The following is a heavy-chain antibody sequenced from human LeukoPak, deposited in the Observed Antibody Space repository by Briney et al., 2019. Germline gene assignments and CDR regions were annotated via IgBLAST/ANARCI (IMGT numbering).Heavy chain of an antibody. J-gene: IGHJ4*02. CDR3: TRRRGNQQPIDY. CDR1: GFTFSSYA. CDR2: IGGSGGST. D-gene: IGHD2-2*01. V-gene: IGHV3-23*01. Sequence: PGGSLRLSCAASGFTFSSYAMGWVRQAPGKGLEWVSAIGGSGGSTYYAASVKGRFTISRDDSKNTLYLQMNNLRAEDTAVYYCTRRRGNQQPIDYWGQGTLVTVSS.